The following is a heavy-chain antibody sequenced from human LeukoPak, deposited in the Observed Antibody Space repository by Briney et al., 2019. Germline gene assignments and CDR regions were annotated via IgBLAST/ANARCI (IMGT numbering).Heavy chain of an antibody. CDR1: GFPFSDYY. CDR3: ARDLHRYCSGGSCPDH. Sequence: GGSLRLSCSASGFPFSDYYISWIRQAPGKGLEWVSYISSSGSTIYYADSVKGRFTISRDNAKNSLYLQMNSLRAEDTAVYYCARDLHRYCSGGSCPDHWGQGTLVTVSS. CDR2: ISSSGSTI. V-gene: IGHV3-11*01. J-gene: IGHJ4*02. D-gene: IGHD2-15*01.